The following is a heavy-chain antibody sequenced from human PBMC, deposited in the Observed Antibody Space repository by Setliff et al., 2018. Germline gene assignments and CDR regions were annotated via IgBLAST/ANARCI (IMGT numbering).Heavy chain of an antibody. CDR3: ARAGLASAGRKGIFDY. CDR2: INTGGGSS. Sequence: ASVKVSCKASGYSLVTHYMHWVRQAPGQGLEWMGLINTGGGSSSYSPKFQGRVTMTRDTSTSTVYMEVNILGSEDTAVYFCARAGLASAGRKGIFDYWGQGTLGTVPQ. J-gene: IGHJ4*02. CDR1: GYSLVTHY. V-gene: IGHV1-46*01. D-gene: IGHD6-13*01.